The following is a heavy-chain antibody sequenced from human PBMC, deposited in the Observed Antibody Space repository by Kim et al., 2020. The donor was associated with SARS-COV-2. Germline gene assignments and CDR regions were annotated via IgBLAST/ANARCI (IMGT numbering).Heavy chain of an antibody. CDR2: INPSGGST. D-gene: IGHD6-19*01. V-gene: IGHV1-46*01. Sequence: ASVKVSCKASGYTFTSYYMHWVRQAPGQGLEWMGIINPSGGSTSYAQKFQGRVTMTRDTSTSTVYMELSSLRSEDTAVYYCAIMRDSSGWYGEGDYWGQGTLVTVSS. CDR1: GYTFTSYY. J-gene: IGHJ4*02. CDR3: AIMRDSSGWYGEGDY.